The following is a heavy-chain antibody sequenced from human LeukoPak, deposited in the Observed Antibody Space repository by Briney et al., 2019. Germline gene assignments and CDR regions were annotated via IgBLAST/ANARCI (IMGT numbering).Heavy chain of an antibody. CDR3: ARDFITIFGVVTQSFDY. CDR2: ISAYNGNT. CDR1: GYTFTSYG. V-gene: IGHV1-18*01. J-gene: IGHJ4*02. D-gene: IGHD3-3*01. Sequence: ASVKVSCKASGYTFTSYGISWVRQAPGQGLEWMGWISAYNGNTNYAQKLQGRVTMTTDTSTSTAYMELRSLRSDDTAVYYCARDFITIFGVVTQSFDYWGQGTLVTVSS.